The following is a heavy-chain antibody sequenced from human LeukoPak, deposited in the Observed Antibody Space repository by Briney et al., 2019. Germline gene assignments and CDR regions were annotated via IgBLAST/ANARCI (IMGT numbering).Heavy chain of an antibody. V-gene: IGHV1-2*02. CDR1: GFTFTGYY. CDR3: ARGQYDYWKGRYIDH. CDR2: INLNNGGT. Sequence: ASVKVSCKASGFTFTGYYIYWVRQAPGQGLEWMGWINLNNGGTNHAQRFQGRVTMTRDTSISTAYLELSRLRSDDTALYYCARGQYDYWKGRYIDHWGQGTLVTVSS. D-gene: IGHD3/OR15-3a*01. J-gene: IGHJ4*02.